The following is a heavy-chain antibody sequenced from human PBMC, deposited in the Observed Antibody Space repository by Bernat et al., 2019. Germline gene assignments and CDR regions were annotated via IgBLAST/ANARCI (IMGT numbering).Heavy chain of an antibody. Sequence: QVQLQQWGAGLLKPSETLSLTCAVYGGSFSGYYWSWIRQPPGKGLEWIGEINHSGSTNYNPSLKSLVTISVDTSKNQFSLKLSSVTAADTAVYYCARWPPSHRSSTSCYAYYYYYMDVWGKGTTVTVSS. CDR2: INHSGST. CDR3: ARWPPSHRSSTSCYAYYYYYMDV. J-gene: IGHJ6*03. CDR1: GGSFSGYY. V-gene: IGHV4-34*01. D-gene: IGHD2-2*01.